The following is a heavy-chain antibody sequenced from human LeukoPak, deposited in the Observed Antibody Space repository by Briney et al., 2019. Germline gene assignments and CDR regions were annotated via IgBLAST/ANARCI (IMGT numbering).Heavy chain of an antibody. J-gene: IGHJ5*01. CDR1: GFTFSNYA. V-gene: IGHV3-23*01. D-gene: IGHD2-2*01. CDR3: AKRPNYCSSSSCLDS. Sequence: GGSLRLSCAASGFTFSNYAMAWVRQAPGKGLEWLSSLTASGGGTYYADSVKGRFTISRDNSKNTLYLQMNSLRAEDTAVYYCAKRPNYCSSSSCLDSWGQGTLVTVSS. CDR2: LTASGGGT.